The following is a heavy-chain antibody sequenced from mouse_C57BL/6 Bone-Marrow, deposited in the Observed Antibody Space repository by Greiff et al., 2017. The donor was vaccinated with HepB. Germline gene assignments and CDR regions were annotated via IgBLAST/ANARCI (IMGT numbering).Heavy chain of an antibody. J-gene: IGHJ4*01. V-gene: IGHV1-59*01. CDR2: IDPSDSYT. CDR1: GYTFTSYW. Sequence: QVQLKQPGAELVRPGTSVKLSCKASGYTFTSYWMHWVKQRPGQGLEWIGVIDPSDSYTNYNQKFKGKATLTVDTSSSTAYMQLSSLTSEDSAVYYCARDYYGSSYVPYAMDYWGQGTSVTVSS. D-gene: IGHD1-1*01. CDR3: ARDYYGSSYVPYAMDY.